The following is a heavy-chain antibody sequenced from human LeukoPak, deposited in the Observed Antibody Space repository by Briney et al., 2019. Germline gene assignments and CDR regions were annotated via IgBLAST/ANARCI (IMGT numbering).Heavy chain of an antibody. D-gene: IGHD3-3*01. CDR2: ISYDGSNK. V-gene: IGHV3-30*18. CDR3: AKDRGFWSGYGVFDY. Sequence: GGSLRLSCAASGFTFSSYGVHWVRQAPGKGLESVAVISYDGSNKYYADSVKGRFTISRDNSKNTLYLQMNSLRAEDTAVYYCAKDRGFWSGYGVFDYWGQGTLVTVSS. J-gene: IGHJ4*02. CDR1: GFTFSSYG.